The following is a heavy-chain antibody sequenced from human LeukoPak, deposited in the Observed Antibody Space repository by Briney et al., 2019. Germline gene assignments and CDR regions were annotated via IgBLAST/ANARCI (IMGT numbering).Heavy chain of an antibody. CDR3: ARVLNYCSSTSCYAGIRLWFDP. V-gene: IGHV4-31*03. Sequence: TLSLTCTVSGGSISSGGYYWSWIRQHPGKGLEWIGYIYYSGSTYYNPSLKSRVTISVDTSKNQFSLKLSSVTAADTAVYYCARVLNYCSSTSCYAGIRLWFDPWGRGTLVTVSS. D-gene: IGHD2-2*01. J-gene: IGHJ5*02. CDR2: IYYSGST. CDR1: GGSISSGGYY.